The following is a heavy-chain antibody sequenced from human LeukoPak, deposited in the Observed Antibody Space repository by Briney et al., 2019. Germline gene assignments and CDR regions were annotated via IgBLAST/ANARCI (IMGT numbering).Heavy chain of an antibody. J-gene: IGHJ4*02. CDR3: ARPLAGYCSGGSCNRLDY. Sequence: SVKVSCKASGGTFSSYAISWVRQTPGQGLEWMGRIIPIFGTANYAQKFQGRVTITTDESTSTAYMELSSLRSEDTAVYYCARPLAGYCSGGSCNRLDYWGQGTLVTVSS. D-gene: IGHD2-15*01. CDR2: IIPIFGTA. CDR1: GGTFSSYA. V-gene: IGHV1-69*05.